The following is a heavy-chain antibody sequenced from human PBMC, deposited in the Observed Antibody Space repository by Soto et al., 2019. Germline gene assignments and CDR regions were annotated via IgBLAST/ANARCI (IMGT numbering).Heavy chain of an antibody. J-gene: IGHJ4*02. D-gene: IGHD5-18*01. V-gene: IGHV3-23*01. Sequence: EVQLLESGGGLVQPGGSLRLSCAASGFFFSSYAMSWVRQAPGKGLEGVSGIGGCGGYTSYADSVKGRFTISRDNSKNPLYLQMESLGAEDTAVYYCAKDAAMVSTTFNYFDYWGQGTLVAVSS. CDR2: IGGCGGYT. CDR1: GFFFSSYA. CDR3: AKDAAMVSTTFNYFDY.